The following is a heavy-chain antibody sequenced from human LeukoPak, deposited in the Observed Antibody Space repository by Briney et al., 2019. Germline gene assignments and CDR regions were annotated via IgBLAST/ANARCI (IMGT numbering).Heavy chain of an antibody. V-gene: IGHV3-23*01. J-gene: IGHJ4*02. D-gene: IGHD3-10*01. CDR1: GFSFSSNT. CDR3: AKYRGFGDSYDS. CDR2: ISNNGGRT. Sequence: GESLRLSCAGSGFSFSSNTMSWVRQAPGRGLEWVSAISNNGGRTDYADSVKGRFTISRDNSKSTLYLHMDSLRAEDTAVYYCAKYRGFGDSYDSWGQGTLVTVSS.